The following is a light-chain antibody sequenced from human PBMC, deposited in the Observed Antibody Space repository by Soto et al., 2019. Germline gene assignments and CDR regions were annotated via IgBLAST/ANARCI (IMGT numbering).Light chain of an antibody. CDR3: QHYGSSPRT. V-gene: IGKV3-20*01. CDR1: QSVSSRY. Sequence: EIALTQSPGTLSLSPGERATLSCRASQSVSSRYSAWYQQKPGQAPRLLIYGASTRATGIPDRFSGSGSETDFTLTISRLEPEDFAVYYCQHYGSSPRTFGQGTRVEIK. J-gene: IGKJ1*01. CDR2: GAS.